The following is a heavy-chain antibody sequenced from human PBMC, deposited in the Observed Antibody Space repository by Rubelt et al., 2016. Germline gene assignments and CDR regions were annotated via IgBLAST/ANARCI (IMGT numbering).Heavy chain of an antibody. Sequence: GQGLEWVSSISGTGDDSYYADSVRGRLTISRDNSKSTLYLQMNSLRAEDTAVYYCAKAIASLIRRGIDHWGQGTPVTVSS. CDR2: ISGTGDDS. J-gene: IGHJ4*02. V-gene: IGHV3-23*01. D-gene: IGHD3-10*01. CDR3: AKAIASLIRRGIDH.